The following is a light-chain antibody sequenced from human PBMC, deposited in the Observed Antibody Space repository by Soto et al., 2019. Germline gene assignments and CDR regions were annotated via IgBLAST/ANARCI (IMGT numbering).Light chain of an antibody. V-gene: IGLV2-11*01. CDR1: SSDVGGYNY. CDR3: CSYAGSLWV. CDR2: DVS. J-gene: IGLJ3*02. Sequence: QSVLTQPRSVSGSPGQSVTISCTGTSSDVGGYNYVSWYQQHPDKAPKLMIYDVSKRPSGVPDRFSGSKSGNTASLTISGLQAEDEADYYCCSYAGSLWVFGGGTKLTVL.